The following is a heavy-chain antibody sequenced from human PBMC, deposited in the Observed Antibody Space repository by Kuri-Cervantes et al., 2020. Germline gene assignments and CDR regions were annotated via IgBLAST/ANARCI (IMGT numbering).Heavy chain of an antibody. D-gene: IGHD6-19*01. CDR3: AKEGYSSGWSRGGFDY. CDR2: ISSTSSYI. J-gene: IGHJ4*02. CDR1: GFTFSSYW. V-gene: IGHV3-21*04. Sequence: GESLKISCAASGFTFSSYWMHWVRQAPGKGLEWVSSISSTSSYIYYADSVKGRFTISRDNAKNSLYLQMHSLRAEDTALYYCAKEGYSSGWSRGGFDYWGQGTLVTVSS.